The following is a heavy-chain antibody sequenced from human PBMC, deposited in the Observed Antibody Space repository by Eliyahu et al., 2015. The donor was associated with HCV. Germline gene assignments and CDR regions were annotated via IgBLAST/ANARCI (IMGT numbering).Heavy chain of an antibody. D-gene: IGHD5-18*01. V-gene: IGHV4-30-2*01. CDR2: IYHSGST. CDR3: ARGGRYSYGFDY. CDR1: GGSISSGGXS. J-gene: IGHJ4*02. Sequence: QLQLQESGSGLVKPSQTLFLTCAXSGGSISSGGXSWXXXRQPPGKGLEWIGYIYHSGSTYYNPSLKSRVTISVDRSKNQFSLKLSSVTAADTAVYYCARGGRYSYGFDYWGQGTLVTVSS.